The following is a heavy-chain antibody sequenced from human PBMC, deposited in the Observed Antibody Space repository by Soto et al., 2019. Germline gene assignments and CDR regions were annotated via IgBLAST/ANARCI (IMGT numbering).Heavy chain of an antibody. D-gene: IGHD3-3*01. CDR1: GFTLRTSPMD. CDR3: AHTFDVWSGYYPGFDY. CDR2: IYWNDNK. V-gene: IGHV2-5*01. Sequence: SGPTLVNPAQTLTLTCTFSGFTLRTSPMDVGWIRQPPGKALEWLALIYWNDNKHYSPSLKSRLTVTEDTSKTQVVLTMTIMDPVDTATYYCAHTFDVWSGYYPGFDYWGPGILVTVSS. J-gene: IGHJ4*02.